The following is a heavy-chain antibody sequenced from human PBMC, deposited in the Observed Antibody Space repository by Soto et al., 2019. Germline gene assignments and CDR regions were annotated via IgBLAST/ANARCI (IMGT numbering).Heavy chain of an antibody. V-gene: IGHV6-1*01. CDR2: TYYRSKWYN. Sequence: PSQTLSLTCAISGDSVSSNSAAWNWIRHSPSRGLELLGRTYYRSKWYNDYAVSVKSRITINPDTSKNQFSLQLNSVTPEDTAVYYCARESLCSGGSCYPRLYNWFDPWGQGTLVNVSS. J-gene: IGHJ5*02. D-gene: IGHD2-15*01. CDR1: GDSVSSNSAA. CDR3: ARESLCSGGSCYPRLYNWFDP.